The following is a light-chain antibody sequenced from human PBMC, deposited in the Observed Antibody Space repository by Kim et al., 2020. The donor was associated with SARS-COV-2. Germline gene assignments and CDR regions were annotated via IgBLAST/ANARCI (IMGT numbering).Light chain of an antibody. Sequence: DIQMTQSPSTLSASVGDRVTITCRASQSITSWLAWYQQKPGKAPNLLIYKASTLESGVPSRFSGSASGTEFTLTISSLQPDDFATYYYQQYNTFGQGTQLDIK. CDR1: QSITSW. CDR3: QQYNT. CDR2: KAS. V-gene: IGKV1-5*03. J-gene: IGKJ1*01.